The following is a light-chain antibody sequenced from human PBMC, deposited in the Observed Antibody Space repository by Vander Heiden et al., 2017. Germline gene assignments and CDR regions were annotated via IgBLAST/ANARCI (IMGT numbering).Light chain of an antibody. Sequence: DSQMTQSPSSLSASVGDRVTITCRASQSISSSLNWPQHKPFIVPKLLLYAASIFYIGLPSRFSGSGSAIDFSLSISMLLPAAFATSSCQQSDSTPHTFGQGTKLEIK. CDR2: AAS. J-gene: IGKJ2*01. V-gene: IGKV1-39*01. CDR3: QQSDSTPHT. CDR1: QSISSS.